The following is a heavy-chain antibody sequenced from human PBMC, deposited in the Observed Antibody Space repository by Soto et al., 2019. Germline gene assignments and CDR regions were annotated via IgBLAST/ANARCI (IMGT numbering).Heavy chain of an antibody. J-gene: IGHJ5*02. CDR3: ARVSEQNYDFWSGSPDNWFDP. V-gene: IGHV4-59*01. CDR2: IYYSGST. CDR1: GGSISSYY. D-gene: IGHD3-3*01. Sequence: SETLSLTCTVSGGSISSYYWSWIRQPPGKGLEWIGYIYYSGSTNYNPSLKSRVTISVDTSKNQFSLKLSSVTAADTAVYYCARVSEQNYDFWSGSPDNWFDPWGQGTLVTVSS.